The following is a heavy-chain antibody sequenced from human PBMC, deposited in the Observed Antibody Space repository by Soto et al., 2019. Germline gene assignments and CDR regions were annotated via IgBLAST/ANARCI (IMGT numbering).Heavy chain of an antibody. CDR3: AGDGGVTALGDDYYGLDV. J-gene: IGHJ6*02. CDR2: IHLSGTT. V-gene: IGHV4-4*02. D-gene: IGHD4-17*01. CDR1: GGSVTRVIS. Sequence: VQLQESGPGLVKPSGTLSLTCAVSGGSVTRVISWTWVRQSRGKGLEWIGEIHLSGTTNYNPSLRSRLSISVDKSKNEFSLNLTSVTAADTAVYYCAGDGGVTALGDDYYGLDVWGQGTTVTVSS.